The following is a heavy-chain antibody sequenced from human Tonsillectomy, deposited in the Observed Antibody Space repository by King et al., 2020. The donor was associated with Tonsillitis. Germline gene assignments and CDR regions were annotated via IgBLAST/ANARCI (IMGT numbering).Heavy chain of an antibody. CDR3: ARVVVISSYYFDY. CDR2: IYHSGST. Sequence: VQLQESGPGLVKPSETLSLTCAVSGYSISSGYYWGWIRQPPGKGLEWIGSIYHSGSTYYNPSLKSRVTISVDTSNNQFSLKLSSVTAADTAVYYCARVVVISSYYFDYWGQGTLVTVSS. D-gene: IGHD3-22*01. J-gene: IGHJ4*02. CDR1: GYSISSGYY. V-gene: IGHV4-38-2*01.